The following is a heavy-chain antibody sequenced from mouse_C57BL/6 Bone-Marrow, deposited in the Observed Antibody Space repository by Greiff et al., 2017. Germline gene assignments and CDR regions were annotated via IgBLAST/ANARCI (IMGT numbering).Heavy chain of an antibody. Sequence: EVKLVESGGGLVQPGGSLKLSCAASGFTFSDYGMAWVRQAPRKGPEWVAFISNLAYSIYYADTVTGRFTISSANAKNTLYLEMSSLRSEDTAMYYCATHYGSNWYFDVWGTGTTVTVSS. V-gene: IGHV5-15*01. CDR2: ISNLAYSI. CDR3: ATHYGSNWYFDV. J-gene: IGHJ1*03. CDR1: GFTFSDYG. D-gene: IGHD1-1*01.